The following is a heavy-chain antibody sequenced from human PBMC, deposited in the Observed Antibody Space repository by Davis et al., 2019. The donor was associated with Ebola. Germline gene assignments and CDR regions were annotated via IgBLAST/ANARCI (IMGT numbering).Heavy chain of an antibody. V-gene: IGHV4-34*01. D-gene: IGHD2-2*01. CDR3: ARGGVVPAAGDYYYYYGMDV. CDR1: GGSFSGYY. CDR2: INHSGST. Sequence: SETLSLTCAVYGGSFSGYYWSWIRQPPGKGLEWIGEINHSGSTNYNPSLKSRVTISVDTSKNQFSLKLSSVTAAGTAVYYCARGGVVPAAGDYYYYYGMDVWGQGTTVTVSS. J-gene: IGHJ6*02.